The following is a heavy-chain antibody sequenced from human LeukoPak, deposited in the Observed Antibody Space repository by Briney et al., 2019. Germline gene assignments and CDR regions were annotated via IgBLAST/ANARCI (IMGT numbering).Heavy chain of an antibody. CDR2: MNPNSGNT. CDR3: ARDGDENSSSWSWFDP. CDR1: GYTFISYD. V-gene: IGHV1-8*03. D-gene: IGHD6-13*01. J-gene: IGHJ5*02. Sequence: GASVKVSCKASGYTFISYDISWVRQATGQGLEWMGWMNPNSGNTAYAQKFQGRVTITRNTSISTAYMELSSLRSEDTAVYFCARDGDENSSSWSWFDPWGQGTLVTVSS.